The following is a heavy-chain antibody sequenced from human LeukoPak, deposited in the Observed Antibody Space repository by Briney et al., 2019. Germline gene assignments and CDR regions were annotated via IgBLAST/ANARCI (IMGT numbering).Heavy chain of an antibody. CDR3: AKGHLWFGELPPLDY. J-gene: IGHJ4*02. V-gene: IGHV3-30*18. CDR2: ISYDGSNK. D-gene: IGHD3-10*01. Sequence: PGGSLRLSCAASGFTFSDYYMSWIRQAPGKGLEWVAVISYDGSNKYYADSVKGRFTISRDNSKNTLYLQMNSLRAEDTAVYYCAKGHLWFGELPPLDYWGQGTLVTVSS. CDR1: GFTFSDYY.